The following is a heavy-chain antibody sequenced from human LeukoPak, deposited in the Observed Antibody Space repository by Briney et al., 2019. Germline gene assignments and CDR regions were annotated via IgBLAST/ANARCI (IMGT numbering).Heavy chain of an antibody. Sequence: GGSLRLSCAASGFTFDDYAMHWVRQAPGKGLEWVSGISWNSGSIGYADSVKGRFTLSRDNAKNSLYLQMNSLRAEDTALYYCAKDPTPLLESDHWFDPWGQGTLVTVSS. V-gene: IGHV3-9*01. CDR1: GFTFDDYA. D-gene: IGHD3-3*01. CDR2: ISWNSGSI. J-gene: IGHJ5*02. CDR3: AKDPTPLLESDHWFDP.